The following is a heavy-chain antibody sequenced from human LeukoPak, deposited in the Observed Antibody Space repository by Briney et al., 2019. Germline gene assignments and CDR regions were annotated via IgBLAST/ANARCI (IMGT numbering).Heavy chain of an antibody. J-gene: IGHJ3*01. D-gene: IGHD2-2*03. CDR1: GFTFSSYT. CDR2: ISTDSRYI. CDR3: ARVFGYCSSSACYAASDL. V-gene: IGHV3-21*01. Sequence: PGGSLRLSCAASGFTFSSYTLTWVRQAPGKGLEWVSDISTDSRYIYYADSVQGRFTISRDNAQRSLCLQMNSLRVEDTAVYYCARVFGYCSSSACYAASDLWGQGTTVTVSS.